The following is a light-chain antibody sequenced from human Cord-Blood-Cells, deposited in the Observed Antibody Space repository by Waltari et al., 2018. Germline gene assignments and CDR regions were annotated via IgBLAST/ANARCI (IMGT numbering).Light chain of an antibody. Sequence: QSALTQPASVSGSPGQSITLSCTGTRRDVGGYNYVSWYQQHPAKAPKLMIYDVSNRPSGVSNRFSGSKSGNTASLTISGLQAEDEADYYCSSYTSSSTLVFGGGTKLTVL. J-gene: IGLJ2*01. V-gene: IGLV2-14*01. CDR3: SSYTSSSTLV. CDR2: DVS. CDR1: RRDVGGYNY.